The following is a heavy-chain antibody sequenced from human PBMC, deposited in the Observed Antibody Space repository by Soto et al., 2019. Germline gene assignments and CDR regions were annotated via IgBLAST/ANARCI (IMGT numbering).Heavy chain of an antibody. Sequence: QVQLVQSGAEVKQPGSPVKVSCKASGGTFSSYAINWVRQAPGQGLDWMGGSIPIFGTANYAQKFQGKVTITADESTSRAWMELSSIRSEDTPVYYCTRDLSSSFPFDPWGQGTLVTVS. D-gene: IGHD6-13*01. V-gene: IGHV1-69*01. CDR1: GGTFSSYA. J-gene: IGHJ5*02. CDR3: TRDLSSSFPFDP. CDR2: SIPIFGTA.